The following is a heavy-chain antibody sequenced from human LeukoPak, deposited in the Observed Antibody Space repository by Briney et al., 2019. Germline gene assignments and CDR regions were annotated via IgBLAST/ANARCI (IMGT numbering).Heavy chain of an antibody. CDR3: ARQGYSTYRFDP. V-gene: IGHV4-39*01. CDR1: GGSISSSSYY. D-gene: IGHD2-21*01. Sequence: SETLSLTCTVSGGSISSSSYYWGWIRQPPGKGLEWIGSIYYSGSTYYNPSLKSRVTISVDLSNNQFFLKLTSVTAADTAVFYCARQGYSTYRFDPWGQGTLVTVSS. J-gene: IGHJ5*02. CDR2: IYYSGST.